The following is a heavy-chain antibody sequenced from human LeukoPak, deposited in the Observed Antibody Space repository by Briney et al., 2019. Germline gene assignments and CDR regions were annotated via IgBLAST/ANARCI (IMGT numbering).Heavy chain of an antibody. CDR2: IIPIFGTA. V-gene: IGHV1-69*01. J-gene: IGHJ4*02. D-gene: IGHD6-13*01. Sequence: SVKVSCKASGGTFSSYAISWVRQAPGQGLEWMGGIIPIFGTANYAQKFQGRVTITADESTSTAYMELSSLRSEDTAVYYCAFGYSSSWYGGYFDYWGQGTLVTVSS. CDR1: GGTFSSYA. CDR3: AFGYSSSWYGGYFDY.